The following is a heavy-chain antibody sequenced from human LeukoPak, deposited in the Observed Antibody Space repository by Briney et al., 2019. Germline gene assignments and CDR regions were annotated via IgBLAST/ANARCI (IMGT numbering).Heavy chain of an antibody. CDR1: GGSIISNRHY. CDR3: ARVSCSGGSCYGMDV. J-gene: IGHJ6*02. V-gene: IGHV4-61*09. CDR2: IYSSGNT. D-gene: IGHD2-15*01. Sequence: KASQTLSLTCTVSGGSIISNRHYWSWIRQPAGKGLEWIGHIYSSGNTKYNPSLKSRLTMSIDSSKNQFSLILTSVTAADTAVYYCARVSCSGGSCYGMDVWGQGTTVTVSS.